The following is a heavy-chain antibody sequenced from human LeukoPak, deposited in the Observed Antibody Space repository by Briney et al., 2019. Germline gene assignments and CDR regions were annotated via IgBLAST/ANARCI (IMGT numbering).Heavy chain of an antibody. CDR2: IYYIGST. Sequence: SETLSLTCTVSGGSISSSSYYWGWIRQPPGKGLGWIGSIYYIGSTYYNPSLKSRVTISVDTSKNQFSLKLSSVTAADTAVYYCARGPPTYYDFWSGYSAGYYFDYWGQGTLVTVSS. D-gene: IGHD3-3*01. V-gene: IGHV4-39*07. J-gene: IGHJ4*02. CDR1: GGSISSSSYY. CDR3: ARGPPTYYDFWSGYSAGYYFDY.